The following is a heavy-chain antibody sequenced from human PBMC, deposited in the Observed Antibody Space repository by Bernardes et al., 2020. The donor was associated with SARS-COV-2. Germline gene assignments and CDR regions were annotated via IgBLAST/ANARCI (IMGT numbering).Heavy chain of an antibody. CDR2: IYYSGST. J-gene: IGHJ6*03. D-gene: IGHD2-2*01. CDR1: GGSISSYY. Sequence: SETLSLTCTVSGGSISSYYWSWIRQPPGKGLEWIGYIYYSGSTNYNPSLKSRVTISVDTSKNQFSLKLSSVTAADTAVYYCARQNIVVVPAGWYYYMDVWGKGTTVTVSS. V-gene: IGHV4-59*08. CDR3: ARQNIVVVPAGWYYYMDV.